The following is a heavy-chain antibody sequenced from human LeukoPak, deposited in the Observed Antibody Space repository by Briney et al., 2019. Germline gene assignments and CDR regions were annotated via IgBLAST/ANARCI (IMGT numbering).Heavy chain of an antibody. Sequence: PSETLSLTRTVSGGSIGTYYWSWIRQPAGKGLERIGRIYTSGNTTYNPPLKSRVTISVDTSKNPFSLKLTSLTAADTAIYYCARDSGRRGYPEYSFDYWGQGTLVTVSS. CDR3: ARDSGRRGYPEYSFDY. D-gene: IGHD3-10*01. V-gene: IGHV4-4*07. J-gene: IGHJ4*02. CDR2: IYTSGNT. CDR1: GGSIGTYY.